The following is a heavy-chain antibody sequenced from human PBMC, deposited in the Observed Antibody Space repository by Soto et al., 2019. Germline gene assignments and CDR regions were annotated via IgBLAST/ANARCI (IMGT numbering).Heavy chain of an antibody. Sequence: ASVNVSCKASGYTFTSYGISWVRQAPGQGLEWMGWISAYNGNTNYAQKLQGRVTMTTDTSTSTAYMELRSLRSDDTAVYYCARVARDYYGSGSYWFDPWGQGTLVTVSS. D-gene: IGHD3-10*01. CDR3: ARVARDYYGSGSYWFDP. CDR2: ISAYNGNT. J-gene: IGHJ5*02. V-gene: IGHV1-18*01. CDR1: GYTFTSYG.